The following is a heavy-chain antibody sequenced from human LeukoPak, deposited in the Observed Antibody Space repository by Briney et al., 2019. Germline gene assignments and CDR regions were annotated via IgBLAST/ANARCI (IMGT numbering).Heavy chain of an antibody. V-gene: IGHV3-48*01. Sequence: GGSLRLSCAPSGFTFSSYNKNWVRQAPGKGLEWVSYISSSSSTVHYADSVKGRFTISRDKAKNSLYLQLNSLRADDTAVYYCARGLVWTISGWFFDYWGQGTLVTVSS. CDR3: ARGLVWTISGWFFDY. CDR2: ISSSSSTV. CDR1: GFTFSSYN. J-gene: IGHJ4*02. D-gene: IGHD6-19*01.